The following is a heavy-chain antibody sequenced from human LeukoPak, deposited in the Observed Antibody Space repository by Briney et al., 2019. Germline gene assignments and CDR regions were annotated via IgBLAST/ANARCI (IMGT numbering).Heavy chain of an antibody. D-gene: IGHD3-22*01. V-gene: IGHV4-30-2*01. Sequence: SETLSPTCAVSGGSISSGGYSWSWIRQPPGKGLEWIGYIYHSGSTYYNPSLKSRVTISVDRSKNQFSLKLSSVTAADTAVYYCARGGVYDSSGYPIWGKGKMVTVSS. CDR2: IYHSGST. CDR1: GGSISSGGYS. J-gene: IGHJ3*02. CDR3: ARGGVYDSSGYPI.